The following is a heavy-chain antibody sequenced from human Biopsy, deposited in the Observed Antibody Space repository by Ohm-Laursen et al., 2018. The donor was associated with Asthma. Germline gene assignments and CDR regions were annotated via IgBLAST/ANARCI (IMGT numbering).Heavy chain of an antibody. CDR2: ITPESGGT. D-gene: IGHD6-19*01. V-gene: IGHV1-2*06. J-gene: IGHJ3*02. Sequence: ASVKVSCKASGYSFTDYHLHWVRQAPGQGLEWMGRITPESGGTTYAQKFQGRVTMTRDRSISTAYMELNRLRSEDTAVYYCAREMRAGRGNAFDIWGQGTMVTVSS. CDR3: AREMRAGRGNAFDI. CDR1: GYSFTDYH.